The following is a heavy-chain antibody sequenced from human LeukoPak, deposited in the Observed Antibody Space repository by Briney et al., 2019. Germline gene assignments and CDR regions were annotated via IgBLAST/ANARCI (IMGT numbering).Heavy chain of an antibody. J-gene: IGHJ3*02. CDR1: GGTFSSYA. D-gene: IGHD3-3*01. CDR2: IIPIFGTA. V-gene: IGHV1-69*13. Sequence: SVKVSCEASGGTFSSYAISWVRQAPGQGLEWMGGIIPIFGTANYAQKFQGRVTITADESTSTAYMELSSLRSEDTAVYYCAIPITIFGVVIRATLNDAFDIWGQGTLVTVSS. CDR3: AIPITIFGVVIRATLNDAFDI.